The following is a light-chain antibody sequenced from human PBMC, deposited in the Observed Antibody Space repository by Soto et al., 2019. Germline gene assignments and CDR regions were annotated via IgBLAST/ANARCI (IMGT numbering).Light chain of an antibody. CDR3: QQSYSTLPYT. Sequence: DIQLTQSPSFLSASAGDRVTITCRASQGISSYLAWYQQKPGKAPNLLIYTASTLQSGVPSRFSGSGSATDFTLTITTLQPEDVATYSCQQSYSTLPYTFGQGTKVDIK. CDR2: TAS. V-gene: IGKV1-39*01. J-gene: IGKJ2*01. CDR1: QGISSY.